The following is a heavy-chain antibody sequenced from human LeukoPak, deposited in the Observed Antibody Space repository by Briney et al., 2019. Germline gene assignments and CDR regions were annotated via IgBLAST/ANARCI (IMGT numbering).Heavy chain of an antibody. CDR2: ISYDGSNK. Sequence: GGSLRLSCAASGFTFSSYGMHWVRQAPGKGLEWVAVISYDGSNKYYADSVKGRFTISRDNSKNTLYPQMNSLRAEDTAVYYCAKTYYYGSGSLESPRPTDYWGQGTLVTVSS. D-gene: IGHD3-10*01. CDR3: AKTYYYGSGSLESPRPTDY. CDR1: GFTFSSYG. V-gene: IGHV3-30*18. J-gene: IGHJ4*02.